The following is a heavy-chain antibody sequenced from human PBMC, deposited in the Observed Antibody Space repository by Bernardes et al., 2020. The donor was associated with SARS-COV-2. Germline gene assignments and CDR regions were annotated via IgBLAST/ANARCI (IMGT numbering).Heavy chain of an antibody. Sequence: SETLSLTCTVSGGSISSYYWSWIRQPPGKGLEWIGYIYYSGSTNYNPSLKSRVTISVDTSKNQFSLKLNSVTAADTAVYYCARSGIGLWVGELLYPVTYYYGMDVWGQGTTVTVSS. D-gene: IGHD3-10*01. CDR3: ARSGIGLWVGELLYPVTYYYGMDV. CDR1: GGSISSYY. J-gene: IGHJ6*02. V-gene: IGHV4-59*01. CDR2: IYYSGST.